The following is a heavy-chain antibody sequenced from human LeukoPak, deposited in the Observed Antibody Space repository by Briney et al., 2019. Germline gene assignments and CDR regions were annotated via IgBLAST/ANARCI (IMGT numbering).Heavy chain of an antibody. CDR3: AGDYNFLTGLNY. V-gene: IGHV3-73*01. J-gene: IGHJ4*02. Sequence: GGSLRLSCAASGLTFSGSGIHWVRQASGKGLEWLGRIGRQGDSDAIRYAASLKGKFTISRVDSRNTAYLQMNSLKTEDTAVYYCAGDYNFLTGLNYWGQGTLVTVSS. CDR2: IGRQGDSDAI. CDR1: GLTFSGSG. D-gene: IGHD3-9*01.